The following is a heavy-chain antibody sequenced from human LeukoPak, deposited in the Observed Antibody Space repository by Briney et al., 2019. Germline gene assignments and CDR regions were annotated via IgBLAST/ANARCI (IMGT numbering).Heavy chain of an antibody. V-gene: IGHV3-48*03. CDR1: DFTFSSYE. CDR2: ISSSGSTT. J-gene: IGHJ4*02. Sequence: PGGSLRLSCAASDFTFSSYEMNWVRQAPGKGLEWISYISSSGSTTYYADSVKGRFTISRDNAKSSLYLQMNSLRAEDTAIYFCVAYNSRWGQGTLVTVSS. CDR3: VAYNSR. D-gene: IGHD3-22*01.